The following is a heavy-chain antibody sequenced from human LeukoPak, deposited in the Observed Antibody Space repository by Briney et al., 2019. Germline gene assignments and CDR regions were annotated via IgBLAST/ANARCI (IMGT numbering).Heavy chain of an antibody. V-gene: IGHV4-39*07. CDR1: GDSISNDNYF. D-gene: IGHD3-10*01. CDR3: ARIRYTVLRGNIYDL. J-gene: IGHJ5*02. CDR2: ISYSGNT. Sequence: SETLSLTCTVSGDSISNDNYFWGWFRQPPGKGLEWLGTISYSGNTYYSPSLRSRVTISIDTSKNQFSLKLSSVTAADTALYHCARIRYTVLRGNIYDLWGQGTLVTVSS.